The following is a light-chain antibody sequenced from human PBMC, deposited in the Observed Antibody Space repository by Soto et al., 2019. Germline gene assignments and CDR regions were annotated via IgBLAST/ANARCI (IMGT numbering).Light chain of an antibody. J-gene: IGLJ2*01. CDR3: QVWDSSSDLRV. V-gene: IGLV3-21*04. CDR1: NIGSKS. CDR2: YDS. Sequence: SYELTQPPSVSVAPGKTARITCGGNNIGSKSVHWYQQKPGQAPVLVIYYDSDRPSGIPERFAGSNSGTTATLTISRVEAGDEADYYCQVWDSSSDLRVFGGGTKLTVL.